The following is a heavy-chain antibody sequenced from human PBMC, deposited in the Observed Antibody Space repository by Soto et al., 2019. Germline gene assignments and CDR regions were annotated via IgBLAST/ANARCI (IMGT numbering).Heavy chain of an antibody. D-gene: IGHD3-10*01. V-gene: IGHV1-24*01. Sequence: GASVKVSCKVSGYTLTELSMHWVRQAPGKGLEWMGGFDPEDGETIYAQKFQGRVTMTEDTSTDTAYMELSSLRSEDTAVYYCATGLWYYYGSGSYYKNKRDDYWGQGTLVTVSS. CDR3: ATGLWYYYGSGSYYKNKRDDY. CDR2: FDPEDGET. CDR1: GYTLTELS. J-gene: IGHJ4*02.